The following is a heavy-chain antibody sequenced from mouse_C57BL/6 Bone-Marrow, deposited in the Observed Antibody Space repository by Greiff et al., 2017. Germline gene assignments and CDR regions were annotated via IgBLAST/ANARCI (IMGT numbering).Heavy chain of an antibody. Sequence: QVQLQQSGAELVKPGASVKMSCKASGYTFTTYPIEWMKQNHGQSLEWIGNFHPYNDDTNYTEKFKGKATLTVEKSSNTVYLELSRLTSDDSAVXYCARSSTFWYYMDYWGQGTTRTVSS. CDR3: ARSSTFWYYMDY. CDR2: FHPYNDDT. D-gene: IGHD5-1*01. CDR1: GYTFTTYP. J-gene: IGHJ2*01. V-gene: IGHV1-47*01.